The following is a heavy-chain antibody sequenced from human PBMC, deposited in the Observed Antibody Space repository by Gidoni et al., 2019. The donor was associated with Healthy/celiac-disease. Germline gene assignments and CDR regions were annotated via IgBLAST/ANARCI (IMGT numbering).Heavy chain of an antibody. J-gene: IGHJ4*02. CDR3: ARGSGWQLVWGY. D-gene: IGHD6-19*01. CDR2: INHSGST. CDR1: GGSFSGYY. Sequence: QVQLQQWGAGLLKPSETLSLTCAVYGGSFSGYYWSWIRQPPGKGLEWIGEINHSGSTNYNPSLKSRVTISVDTSKNQFSLKLSSVTAADTAVYYCARGSGWQLVWGYWGQGTLVTVSS. V-gene: IGHV4-34*01.